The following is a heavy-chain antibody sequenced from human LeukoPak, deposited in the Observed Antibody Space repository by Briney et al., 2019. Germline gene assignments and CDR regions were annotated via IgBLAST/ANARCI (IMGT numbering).Heavy chain of an antibody. Sequence: PSETLSLTCAVYGGSFSGYYWSWIRQPPGKGLEWIGEINHSGSTNYNPSLKSRVTISVDTSKNQFSLKLSSVTAADTAVYYCARVGDGYNPHFGYWGQGTLVTVSS. CDR3: ARVGDGYNPHFGY. CDR2: INHSGST. D-gene: IGHD5-12*01. J-gene: IGHJ4*02. V-gene: IGHV4-34*01. CDR1: GGSFSGYY.